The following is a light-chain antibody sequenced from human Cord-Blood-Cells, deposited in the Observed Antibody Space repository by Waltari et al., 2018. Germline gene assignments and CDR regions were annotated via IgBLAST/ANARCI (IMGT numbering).Light chain of an antibody. CDR1: SSDVGGYND. CDR2: EVS. J-gene: IGLJ2*01. Sequence: QSALTPPASVSGSPGQSITISCTGTSSDVGGYNDVSCYQQHPGKAPKLMIYEVSNRPSGVSNRFSGSKSGNTASLTISGLQAEDEADYYCSSYTSSSTLVVFGGGTKLTVL. V-gene: IGLV2-14*01. CDR3: SSYTSSSTLVV.